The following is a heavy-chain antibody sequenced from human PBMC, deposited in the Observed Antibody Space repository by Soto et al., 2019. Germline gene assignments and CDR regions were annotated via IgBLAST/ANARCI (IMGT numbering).Heavy chain of an antibody. V-gene: IGHV4-30-4*01. J-gene: IGHJ3*02. Sequence: TLSLTCTVSGGSISSGDYYWSWIRQPPGKGLEWIGYIYYSGSTYYNPSLKSRVTISVDTSKNQFSLKLSSVTAADTAVYYCAREGAGDSSGYHRDAFDIWGQGTMVTVPS. CDR1: GGSISSGDYY. D-gene: IGHD3-22*01. CDR2: IYYSGST. CDR3: AREGAGDSSGYHRDAFDI.